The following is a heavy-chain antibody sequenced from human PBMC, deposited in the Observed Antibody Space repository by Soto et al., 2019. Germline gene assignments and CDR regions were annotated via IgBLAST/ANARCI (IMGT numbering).Heavy chain of an antibody. CDR3: AGPGYSSQDY. J-gene: IGHJ4*02. Sequence: EVQLVESGGGLVQPGGSLRLSCAASGFTFSSYWMSWVRQAPGQGLEWVSAISGSGGGTDYADSVKGRFTISRDNSKNTLYLQMNSVRVDDTAIYYCAGPGYSSQDYWGQGTLVTVSS. V-gene: IGHV3-23*04. D-gene: IGHD5-18*01. CDR2: ISGSGGGT. CDR1: GFTFSSYW.